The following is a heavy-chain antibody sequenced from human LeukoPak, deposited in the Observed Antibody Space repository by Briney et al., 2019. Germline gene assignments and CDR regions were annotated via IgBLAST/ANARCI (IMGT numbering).Heavy chain of an antibody. CDR3: ARATIFGVVYYYYYMDV. D-gene: IGHD3-3*01. V-gene: IGHV3-23*01. CDR2: ISGSGGGT. Sequence: GGSLRLSCAASGFTFSSYAMSWVRQAPGKGLEWVSAISGSGGGTYYADSVKGRFTISRDNSKNTLYLQMNSLRAEDTAVYYCARATIFGVVYYYYYMDVWGKGTTVTVSS. CDR1: GFTFSSYA. J-gene: IGHJ6*03.